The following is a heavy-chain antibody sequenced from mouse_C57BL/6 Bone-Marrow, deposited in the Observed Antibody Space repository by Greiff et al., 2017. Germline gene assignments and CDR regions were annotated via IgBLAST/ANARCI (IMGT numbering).Heavy chain of an antibody. CDR2: ISSGGSYT. J-gene: IGHJ2*01. Sequence: EVHLVESGGDLVKPGGSLKLSCAASGFTFSSYGMSWVRQTPDKRLEWVATISSGGSYTYYHDSVKGRVTISRDKAKNTLYLQMSSLKSEDTAMYYCARLLGDFDYWGQGTTLTVSS. V-gene: IGHV5-6*01. D-gene: IGHD3-3*01. CDR3: ARLLGDFDY. CDR1: GFTFSSYG.